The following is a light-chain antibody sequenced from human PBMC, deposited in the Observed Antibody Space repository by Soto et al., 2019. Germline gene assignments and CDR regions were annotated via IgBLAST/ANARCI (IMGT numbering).Light chain of an antibody. CDR2: EVT. V-gene: IGLV2-14*01. Sequence: QSVLTQPASVSGSPGQSITISCTGTSSHIGSHDYVSWYQHHPGKAPKLIIYEVTNRPSGVSDRFSGSKSGSTASLTISGLQAEDEADYHCTSYTSNTALVFGTGTQVTVL. CDR1: SSHIGSHDY. CDR3: TSYTSNTALV. J-gene: IGLJ1*01.